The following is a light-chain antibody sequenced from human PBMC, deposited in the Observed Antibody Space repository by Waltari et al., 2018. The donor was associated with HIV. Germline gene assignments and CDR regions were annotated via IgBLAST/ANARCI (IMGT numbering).Light chain of an antibody. V-gene: IGLV2-18*02. CDR3: SSYTSSSTVV. Sequence: QSALTQPPSVSGSPGQPVTISCTGTSSDVGRYNRVSWYQQPPGTAPKLMIYEVSNRPSGVPDRFSGSKSGNTASLTISGLQAEDEADYYCSSYTSSSTVVFGGGTKLTVL. CDR2: EVS. J-gene: IGLJ2*01. CDR1: SSDVGRYNR.